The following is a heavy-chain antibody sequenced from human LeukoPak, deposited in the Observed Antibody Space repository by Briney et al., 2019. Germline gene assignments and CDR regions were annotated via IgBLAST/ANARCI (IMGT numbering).Heavy chain of an antibody. CDR1: GFTFSSYA. D-gene: IGHD3-22*01. CDR3: AKAQGYYDSSGYYDDAFDI. CDR2: ISGSGGST. Sequence: PGGSLRLSCAASGFTFSSYAMSWVRQAPGKGLEWVSAISGSGGSTYYADSVKGRFTISRDNSKNTLYLQMNSLRAEDTAVYYCAKAQGYYDSSGYYDDAFDIWGQGTMVTVSS. V-gene: IGHV3-23*01. J-gene: IGHJ3*02.